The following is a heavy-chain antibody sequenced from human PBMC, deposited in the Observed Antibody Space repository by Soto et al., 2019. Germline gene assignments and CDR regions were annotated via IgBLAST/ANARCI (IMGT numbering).Heavy chain of an antibody. Sequence: EVQLVESGGGLVQHGGSLRLSCAASGFTFSSYSMNWVRQAPGKGLEWVSYISSSSSTIYYADSVKGRFTISRDNAKNSLYLQMNSLRAEDTAVYYCARDPEVVTAIRPLLDYWGQGTLVTVSS. D-gene: IGHD2-21*02. CDR1: GFTFSSYS. CDR3: ARDPEVVTAIRPLLDY. CDR2: ISSSSSTI. J-gene: IGHJ4*02. V-gene: IGHV3-48*01.